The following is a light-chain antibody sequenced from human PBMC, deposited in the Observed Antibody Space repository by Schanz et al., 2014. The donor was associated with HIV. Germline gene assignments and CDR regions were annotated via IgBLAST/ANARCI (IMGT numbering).Light chain of an antibody. J-gene: IGLJ2*01. CDR1: SSDIGAYNL. CDR3: SSHAGSDKFGI. Sequence: QSALTQPASVSGSPGQSITISCTGTSSDIGAYNLISWYQQHPGKAPKFIIYEGTKRPSGISNRFSGSKSGNTASLRISGLQAEDEADYYCSSHAGSDKFGIFGGGTKLTVL. CDR2: EGT. V-gene: IGLV2-23*01.